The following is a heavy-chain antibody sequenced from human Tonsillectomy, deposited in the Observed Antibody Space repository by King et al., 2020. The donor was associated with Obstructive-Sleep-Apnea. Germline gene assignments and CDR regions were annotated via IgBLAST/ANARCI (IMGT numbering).Heavy chain of an antibody. J-gene: IGHJ4*02. CDR2: IKNARTTI. V-gene: IGHV3-48*01. Sequence: VQLVESGGGSVQPGGALRLSCVGSGFRFGDYSMNWVRQTPGKGLEGISYIKNARTTILYDASVEGRFTISRDNARNSLYLQMHSLTAEDPAVYFCARDRDCAFDYWGQGILVTVSS. CDR1: GFRFGDYS. CDR3: ARDRDCAFDY. D-gene: IGHD2-21*02.